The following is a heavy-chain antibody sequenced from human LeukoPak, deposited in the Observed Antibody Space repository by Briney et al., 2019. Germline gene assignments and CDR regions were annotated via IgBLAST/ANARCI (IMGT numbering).Heavy chain of an antibody. Sequence: GESLKITCKGSGYSFPSYWIGWVRQMPGKGLEWMGIIYPGDSDTRYSPSFQGQVTISADKSISTAYLQWSSLKASDTAMYYCAQGSWSYLKWFVPWGQGTLVTVSS. CDR2: IYPGDSDT. CDR1: GYSFPSYW. CDR3: AQGSWSYLKWFVP. J-gene: IGHJ5*02. V-gene: IGHV5-51*01. D-gene: IGHD3-10*01.